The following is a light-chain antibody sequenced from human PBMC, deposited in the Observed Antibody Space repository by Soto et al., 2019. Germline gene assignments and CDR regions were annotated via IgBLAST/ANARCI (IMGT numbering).Light chain of an antibody. Sequence: DIQMTQSPSTLSAFVGDRVTITCRASQSLNRWLASYQQKPGKAPNLLIYDASSLQSGVPSRFSGSGSGTEFTLTIRNLQPDDFATYYYQQYNSNLYSFGQGTKLEIK. CDR3: QQYNSNLYS. CDR1: QSLNRW. J-gene: IGKJ2*03. V-gene: IGKV1-5*01. CDR2: DAS.